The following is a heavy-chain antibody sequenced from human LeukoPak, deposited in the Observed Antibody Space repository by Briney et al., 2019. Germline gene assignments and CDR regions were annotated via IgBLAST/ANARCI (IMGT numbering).Heavy chain of an antibody. CDR2: IDSSSGNI. J-gene: IGHJ4*02. Sequence: GGSLRLSCAASGFTFSVYSMNWVRQAPGKGLEWVSCIDSSSGNINYADSVKGRFTISRDNAKNSLYLQMNSLRAEDTAVYYCARVPGGLEWADFDYWGQGTLVTVSS. D-gene: IGHD3-3*01. CDR3: ARVPGGLEWADFDY. V-gene: IGHV3-21*01. CDR1: GFTFSVYS.